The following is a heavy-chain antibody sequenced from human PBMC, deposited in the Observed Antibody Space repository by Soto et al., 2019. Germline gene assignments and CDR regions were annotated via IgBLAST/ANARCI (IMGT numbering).Heavy chain of an antibody. D-gene: IGHD1-1*01. CDR3: ARRYKSAGWFDP. CDR1: GYSFNTYA. Sequence: QVQLVQSGAEVKKPGASVRVSCQASGYSFNTYAIHWVRQAPGQGLEWMGWINTANGNTESSQKFQGRVTFTRDTSATTAYMDLSSLRSEDTATYYCARRYKSAGWFDPWGQGTLVTVSS. CDR2: INTANGNT. J-gene: IGHJ5*02. V-gene: IGHV1-3*04.